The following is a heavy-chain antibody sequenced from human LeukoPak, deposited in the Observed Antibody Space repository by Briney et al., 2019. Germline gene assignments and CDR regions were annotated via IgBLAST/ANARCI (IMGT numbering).Heavy chain of an antibody. CDR1: GFTFSSYA. CDR3: AKAVTTIVPHY. Sequence: PWGSLRLSCAASGFTFSSYAMSWVRQAPGKGLGWVSAVGGSGGSTYYADSVKGRFTISRDNSKNTLYLQINSLRAEDTAVYYCAKAVTTIVPHYWGQGTLVTVSS. V-gene: IGHV3-23*01. CDR2: VGGSGGST. J-gene: IGHJ4*02. D-gene: IGHD4-17*01.